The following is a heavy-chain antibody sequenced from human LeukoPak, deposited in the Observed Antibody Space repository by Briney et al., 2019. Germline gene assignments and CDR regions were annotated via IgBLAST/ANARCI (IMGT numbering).Heavy chain of an antibody. D-gene: IGHD3-9*01. CDR1: GYTFTSDG. Sequence: ASVKVSCKASGYTFTSDGISWVRQAPGQGLEWMGWISAYNGNTNYAQKLQGRVTMTTDTSTSTAYMELRSLRSDDTAVYYCARDHDYDILTGYYTDYRGQGTLVTVSS. CDR2: ISAYNGNT. J-gene: IGHJ4*02. CDR3: ARDHDYDILTGYYTDY. V-gene: IGHV1-18*01.